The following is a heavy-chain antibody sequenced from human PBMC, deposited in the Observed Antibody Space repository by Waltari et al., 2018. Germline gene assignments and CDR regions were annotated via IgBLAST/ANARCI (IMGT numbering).Heavy chain of an antibody. CDR2: IIPSLGIA. CDR1: GGTFSSYA. J-gene: IGHJ4*02. V-gene: IGHV1-69*04. D-gene: IGHD6-13*01. CDR3: ARGSSRRERGLFDY. Sequence: QVQLVQSGAEVKKPGSSVKVSCKASGGTFSSYAISWVRQAPGQGLEWMGGIIPSLGIANYAQKFQGRVTITADESTSTAYMERSSLRSEDTAVYYCARGSSRRERGLFDYWGQGTLVTVSS.